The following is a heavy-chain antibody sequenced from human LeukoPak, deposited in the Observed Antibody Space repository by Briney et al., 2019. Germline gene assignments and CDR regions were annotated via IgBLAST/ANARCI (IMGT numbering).Heavy chain of an antibody. CDR2: TSPSGGTI. J-gene: IGHJ3*02. V-gene: IGHV3-11*01. CDR3: AREKKTEWTTGAFDM. Sequence: PGGSLRLSCAASGFTFSDYYMSWIRQAPETGLEWLSYTSPSGGTIYYTDSVKVRFTMSRDNAQNALYLEMNSLRAEDTAVYYCAREKKTEWTTGAFDMWGQGTMVIVSS. D-gene: IGHD3-3*01. CDR1: GFTFSDYY.